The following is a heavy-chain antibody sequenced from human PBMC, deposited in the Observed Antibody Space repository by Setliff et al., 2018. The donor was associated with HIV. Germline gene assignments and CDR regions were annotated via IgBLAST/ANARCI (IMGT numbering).Heavy chain of an antibody. CDR1: GGSLSSYY. J-gene: IGHJ4*02. Sequence: KPSETLSLTCVAYGGSLSSYYWNWIRQTPGKGLEWIGEIHPTGHINYNPSYKSRATVSLDTSKIQFSLKLNSVTAADTGVYYCAAFDGCRDVWGQGTLVTVSS. D-gene: IGHD3-9*01. CDR2: IHPTGHI. CDR3: AAFDGCRDV. V-gene: IGHV4-34*01.